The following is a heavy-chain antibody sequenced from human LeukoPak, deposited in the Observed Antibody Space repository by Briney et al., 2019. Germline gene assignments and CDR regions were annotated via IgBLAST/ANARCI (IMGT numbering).Heavy chain of an antibody. CDR3: ARERYNWNYGALDV. CDR2: IWYDGSNK. CDR1: GFTFSSYG. Sequence: PGGSLRLSCAASGFTFSSYGMHWVRQAPGKGLEWVAVIWYDGSNKYYADSVKGRFTISRDNSKNTLCLQMNSLRAEDTAVYYCARERYNWNYGALDVWGQGTTVTVSS. J-gene: IGHJ6*02. V-gene: IGHV3-33*01. D-gene: IGHD1-7*01.